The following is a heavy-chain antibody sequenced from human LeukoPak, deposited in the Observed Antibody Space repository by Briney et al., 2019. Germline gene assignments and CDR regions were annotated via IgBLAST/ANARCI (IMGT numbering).Heavy chain of an antibody. J-gene: IGHJ6*02. D-gene: IGHD3-16*01. CDR3: ARGGGLDV. CDR2: INHNGNVN. CDR1: GFPFSSYW. Sequence: GGSLRLSCVASGFPFSSYWMNWTRQAPGKGLEWVASINHNGNVNYYVDSVKGRFTISRDNAKNSLYLQMSNLRAEDTAVYFCARGGGLDVWGQGATVTVSS. V-gene: IGHV3-7*03.